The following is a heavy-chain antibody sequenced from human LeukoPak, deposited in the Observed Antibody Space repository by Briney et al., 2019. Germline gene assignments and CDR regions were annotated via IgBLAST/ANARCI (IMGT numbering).Heavy chain of an antibody. CDR1: GFTFSSYW. J-gene: IGHJ4*02. D-gene: IGHD3-22*01. Sequence: PGGSLRLSCAASGFTFSSYWMSWVRQAPGKGLEWVANIKQDGSEKYYVDSVKGRSTISRDNAKNSLYLQMNSLRAEDTAVYYCARDWYDSSGYYPNGDYWGQGTLVTVSS. V-gene: IGHV3-7*03. CDR2: IKQDGSEK. CDR3: ARDWYDSSGYYPNGDY.